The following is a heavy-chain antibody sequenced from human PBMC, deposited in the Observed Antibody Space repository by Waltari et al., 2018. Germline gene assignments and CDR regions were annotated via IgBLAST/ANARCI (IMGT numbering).Heavy chain of an antibody. CDR1: GFTFSTDW. Sequence: EVQLVESGGALVQPGGSLRLSCAASGFTFSTDWMTWVRQAPGKGLEWLANIKEDGSEKNYVDSVKGRFTISRDNAKNSLYLQMNSLRAEDTAVYYCARDPHYSNFDYWGQGTLVTVSS. CDR3: ARDPHYSNFDY. V-gene: IGHV3-7*01. J-gene: IGHJ4*02. D-gene: IGHD4-4*01. CDR2: IKEDGSEK.